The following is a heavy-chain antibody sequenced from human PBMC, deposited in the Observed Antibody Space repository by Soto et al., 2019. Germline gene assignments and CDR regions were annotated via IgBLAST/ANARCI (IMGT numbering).Heavy chain of an antibody. Sequence: ASVKVSCKASGYSFTDYYIHWVRQAPGQGLEWMGWINPSSGATKYAQNFQGRVTMTRVTSIRTAYMVLGSLRSGDAALYYCAKDPNIVVGTGGLDVWGQGTTVTV. D-gene: IGHD2-21*01. CDR3: AKDPNIVVGTGGLDV. CDR2: INPSSGAT. J-gene: IGHJ6*02. V-gene: IGHV1-2*02. CDR1: GYSFTDYY.